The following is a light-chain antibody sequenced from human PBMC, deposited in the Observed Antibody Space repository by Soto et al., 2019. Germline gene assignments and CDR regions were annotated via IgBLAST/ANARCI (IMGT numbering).Light chain of an antibody. CDR2: AKT. Sequence: QSVLTQPPSVSGAPGQRLTISCTGSSSNIGAGYDVHWYQQFPGTAPKLLIYAKTNRPSGVPDRFSGSWSGTAASLAITGLRAEDEADYYCQSYDNSLSGVVFGGGTKLTVL. J-gene: IGLJ2*01. CDR3: QSYDNSLSGVV. V-gene: IGLV1-40*01. CDR1: SSNIGAGYD.